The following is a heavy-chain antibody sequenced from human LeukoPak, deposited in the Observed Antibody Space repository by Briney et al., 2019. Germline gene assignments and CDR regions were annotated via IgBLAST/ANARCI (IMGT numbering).Heavy chain of an antibody. CDR3: ARRNYYGSGSYYNGPKRGFDP. Sequence: GGSLRLSCAASGFMFTSYAMHWVRQAPGKGLEWVAIISYDGSKKYYADSVKGRFTISRDNSKNTLYLQMNSLRPEDTAVYYCARRNYYGSGSYYNGPKRGFDPWGQGTLVTVSS. CDR1: GFMFTSYA. CDR2: ISYDGSKK. J-gene: IGHJ5*02. D-gene: IGHD3-10*01. V-gene: IGHV3-30*04.